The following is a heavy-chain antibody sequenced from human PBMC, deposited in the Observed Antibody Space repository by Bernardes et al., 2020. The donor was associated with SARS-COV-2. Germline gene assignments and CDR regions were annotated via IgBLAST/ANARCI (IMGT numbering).Heavy chain of an antibody. J-gene: IGHJ4*02. CDR3: ARVRFLKWVPDVIDY. CDR2: IKKDGGDK. CDR1: GFTFDAYS. Sequence: GGSLRLSCSTSGFTFDAYSMTWVRQAPGKGLEWVAIIKKDGGDKYYLDSVRGRFTISRDNANNSLNLQMNSLRAEDTAVYYCARVRFLKWVPDVIDYWGQGTLVTVSS. V-gene: IGHV3-7*04. D-gene: IGHD3-3*01.